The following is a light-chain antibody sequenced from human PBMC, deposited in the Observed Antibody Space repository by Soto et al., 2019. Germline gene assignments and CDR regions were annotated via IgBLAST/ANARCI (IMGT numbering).Light chain of an antibody. Sequence: DIQMTQSPPSLSASVGDRVTIACRASQNITDFLNWYQQTAGKAPKLLIYGASRLPSGIPSRFSGSGSGTDFTLTISGLQPEDSATYYCQQSYTTLTFGGGTKVEI. J-gene: IGKJ4*01. V-gene: IGKV1-39*01. CDR3: QQSYTTLT. CDR2: GAS. CDR1: QNITDF.